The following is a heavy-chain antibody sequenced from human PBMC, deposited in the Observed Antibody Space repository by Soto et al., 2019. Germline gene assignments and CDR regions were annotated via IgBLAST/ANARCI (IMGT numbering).Heavy chain of an antibody. CDR3: ARSIAARYYFDY. D-gene: IGHD6-6*01. V-gene: IGHV3-33*01. Sequence: QVQLVESGGGVVQPGRSLRLSCAASGFTFSSYGMHWVRQAPGKGLEWVAVIWYDGSNKYYADSVKGQFTISRDNSKNTLYLQMNSLRAEDTAVYYCARSIAARYYFDYWGQGTLVTVSS. CDR2: IWYDGSNK. J-gene: IGHJ4*02. CDR1: GFTFSSYG.